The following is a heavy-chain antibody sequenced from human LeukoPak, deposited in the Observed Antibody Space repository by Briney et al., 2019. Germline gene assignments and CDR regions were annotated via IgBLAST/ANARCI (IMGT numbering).Heavy chain of an antibody. J-gene: IGHJ4*02. CDR3: ARHYYDTSGYYGRDYFDY. V-gene: IGHV3-7*01. Sequence: GGSLRLSCAASGFTFSYYWMSWVRQAPGKGPEWVANIKQDGTEKYYVDSVKGRFTISRDSAKNSLYLQMNSLRAEDTAVYYCARHYYDTSGYYGRDYFDYWGQGTLVTVSS. D-gene: IGHD3-22*01. CDR1: GFTFSYYW. CDR2: IKQDGTEK.